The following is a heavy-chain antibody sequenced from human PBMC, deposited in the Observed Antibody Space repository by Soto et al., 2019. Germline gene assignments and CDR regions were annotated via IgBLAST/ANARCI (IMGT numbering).Heavy chain of an antibody. CDR1: GFTFSSYA. CDR3: AKDRKWLRFGSPYFDY. Sequence: PGGSLRLSCAASGFTFSSYAMSWVRQAPGKGLEWVSAISGSGGSTYYADSVKGRFTISRDNSKNTLYLQMNSLRAEDTAVYYCAKDRKWLRFGSPYFDYWGQGTLVTVSS. CDR2: ISGSGGST. V-gene: IGHV3-23*01. J-gene: IGHJ4*02. D-gene: IGHD5-12*01.